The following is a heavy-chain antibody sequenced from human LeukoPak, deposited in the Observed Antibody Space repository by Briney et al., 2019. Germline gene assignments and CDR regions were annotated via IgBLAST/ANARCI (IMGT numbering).Heavy chain of an antibody. J-gene: IGHJ4*02. CDR2: INAGNGNT. CDR1: GYTFTSYA. CDR3: ARDRWGRSILSY. V-gene: IGHV1-3*01. Sequence: ASVKVSCKASGYTFTSYAMHWVRQAPGQRLEWMGWINAGNGNTKYSQKFQGRVTITGDTSASTAYMELSSLRSEDTAVYYCARDRWGRSILSYWGQGTLVTVSS. D-gene: IGHD3-9*01.